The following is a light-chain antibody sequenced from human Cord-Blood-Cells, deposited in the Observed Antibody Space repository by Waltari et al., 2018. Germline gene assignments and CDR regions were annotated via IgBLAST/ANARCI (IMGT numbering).Light chain of an antibody. Sequence: EIVLTQSPGTLSLSQGERATLSCRASQSVSSSYLAWYQQKPGQAPRLLIYGASSRATGIPDRFSGSGSGIDFTLTISRLEPEDFAVYYCQQYGSSPRTFGQGTKVEIK. CDR3: QQYGSSPRT. J-gene: IGKJ1*01. CDR1: QSVSSSY. CDR2: GAS. V-gene: IGKV3-20*01.